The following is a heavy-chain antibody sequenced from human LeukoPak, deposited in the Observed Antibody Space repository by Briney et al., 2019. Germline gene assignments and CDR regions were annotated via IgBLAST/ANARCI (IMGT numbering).Heavy chain of an antibody. CDR1: GFTFSDYY. Sequence: PGGSLRLSCTASGFTFSDYYMSWIRQAPGKGLEWVSYISNSGSRIYYADSVKGRFTISRDNAKKLLYLQMNSLRAEDTAMYYCAKGLHSSSWNDAFDIWGQGTVVTVSS. V-gene: IGHV3-11*04. J-gene: IGHJ3*02. CDR2: ISNSGSRI. D-gene: IGHD6-13*01. CDR3: AKGLHSSSWNDAFDI.